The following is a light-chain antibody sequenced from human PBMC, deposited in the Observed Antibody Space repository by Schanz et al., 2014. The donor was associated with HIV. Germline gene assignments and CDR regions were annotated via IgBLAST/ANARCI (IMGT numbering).Light chain of an antibody. CDR1: ALNIGQNS. J-gene: IGLJ2*01. CDR2: DDH. CDR3: ATWDSLLNAVV. Sequence: QSVLTQPPSVSAAPGQRVTISCSGSALNIGQNSVSWYQQFPGTAPKLLLYDDHVRTSEIPDRFSGSKSDTSATLAITGLQTEDEADYYCATWDSLLNAVVFGGGTKLTVL. V-gene: IGLV1-51*01.